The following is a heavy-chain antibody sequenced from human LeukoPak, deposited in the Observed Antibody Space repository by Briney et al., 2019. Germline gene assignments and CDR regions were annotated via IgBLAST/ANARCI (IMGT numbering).Heavy chain of an antibody. D-gene: IGHD2-21*02. J-gene: IGHJ4*02. CDR2: INHSGST. Sequence: SETLSLTCAVYGGSFSGYYWSWIRQPPGKGLEWIGEINHSGSTNYNPSLKSRVTISVDTSKNQFSLKLSSVTAADTAVYYCAREAYCRGDCYSGSSYWGQGTLVTVSS. CDR3: AREAYCRGDCYSGSSY. CDR1: GGSFSGYY. V-gene: IGHV4-34*01.